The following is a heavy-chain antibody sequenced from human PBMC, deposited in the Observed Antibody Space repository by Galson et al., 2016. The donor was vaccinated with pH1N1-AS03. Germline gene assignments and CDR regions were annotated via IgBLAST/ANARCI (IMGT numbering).Heavy chain of an antibody. CDR1: GFSLSTGGVH. CDR2: IFWDGET. V-gene: IGHV2-5*02. CDR3: ARSTHVNEGLDF. Sequence: ALVKPTQTLTLTCTFSGFSLSTGGVHVAWIRQPPGKALEWLALIFWDGETRYRPSLRSRLTITKDTSKNQVVLTMTNMHPVDTATYYCARSTHVNEGLDFWGQGSLVTVSS. J-gene: IGHJ4*02. D-gene: IGHD2-8*01.